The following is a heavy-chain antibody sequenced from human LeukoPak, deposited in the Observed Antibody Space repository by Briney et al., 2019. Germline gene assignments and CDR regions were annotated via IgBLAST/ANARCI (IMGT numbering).Heavy chain of an antibody. V-gene: IGHV3-33*06. D-gene: IGHD6-19*01. CDR2: IWYDGSNK. CDR1: GFTFSNYG. Sequence: GRSLRLSCAASGFTFSNYGMHWVRQAPGKGLEWVAVIWYDGSNKYYADSVKGRFTISRDNSKNTLYLQMNSLRADDTAVYYCAKDIRTVAGTVGFWGQGTLVTVSS. CDR3: AKDIRTVAGTVGF. J-gene: IGHJ4*02.